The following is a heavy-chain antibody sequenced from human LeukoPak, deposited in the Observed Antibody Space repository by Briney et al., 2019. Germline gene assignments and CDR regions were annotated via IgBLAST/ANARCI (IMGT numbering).Heavy chain of an antibody. CDR3: ARVREDIVVVVAAPDHYYYMDV. D-gene: IGHD2-15*01. J-gene: IGHJ6*03. Sequence: SETLSLTCTVSGSSIGTYSWSWIRQPPGKGLEWIGYIYTTGSTHYNPSLKSRVTMSLDTSKNQFSLRLTSVTAADTAVFYCARVREDIVVVVAAPDHYYYMDVWGKGTTVTVSS. V-gene: IGHV4-4*09. CDR1: GSSIGTYS. CDR2: IYTTGST.